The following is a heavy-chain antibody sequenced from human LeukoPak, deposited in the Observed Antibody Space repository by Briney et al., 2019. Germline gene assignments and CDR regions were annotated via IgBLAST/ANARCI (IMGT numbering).Heavy chain of an antibody. Sequence: GESLKISCKGSGYSFTSYWIGWVRQMPGKGLEWMGIIYPGDSDTRYSPSFQGQVTISADKSISTAYLQWSSLKASDTAMYYCASIRSLWELIPDAFDIWGQGTMVTVSS. CDR3: ASIRSLWELIPDAFDI. J-gene: IGHJ3*02. V-gene: IGHV5-51*01. D-gene: IGHD1-26*01. CDR2: IYPGDSDT. CDR1: GYSFTSYW.